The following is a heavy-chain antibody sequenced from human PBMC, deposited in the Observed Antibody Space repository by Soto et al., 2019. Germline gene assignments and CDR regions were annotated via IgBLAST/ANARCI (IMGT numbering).Heavy chain of an antibody. CDR1: GFTFQRFT. Sequence: GGSLRLSCTASGFTFQRFTMHWVRQAPGKGLEWVAAVSYDGSHQFYVDSVKGRFTISRDNSNNTLNMQMNGLRGDDTAVYFCAAEGLLRYLDLWGQGTLVTVSS. V-gene: IGHV3-30-3*01. D-gene: IGHD3-22*01. CDR3: AAEGLLRYLDL. CDR2: VSYDGSHQ. J-gene: IGHJ4*02.